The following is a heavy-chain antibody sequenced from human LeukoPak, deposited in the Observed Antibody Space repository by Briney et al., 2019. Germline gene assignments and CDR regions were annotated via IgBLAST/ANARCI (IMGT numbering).Heavy chain of an antibody. CDR3: ARGSSYGSGSYYFDY. Sequence: GGSLRLSCAASGFTFSSYAMHWVRQAPGKGLEWVAVISYDGSNKYYADSVKGRFTISRDNSKNTLYLQMNSLRAEDTAVYYCARGSSYGSGSYYFDYWGQGTLVTVSS. J-gene: IGHJ4*02. V-gene: IGHV3-30-3*01. CDR2: ISYDGSNK. CDR1: GFTFSSYA. D-gene: IGHD3-10*01.